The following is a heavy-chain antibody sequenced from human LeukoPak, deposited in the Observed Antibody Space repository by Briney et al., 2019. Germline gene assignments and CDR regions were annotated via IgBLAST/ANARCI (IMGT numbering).Heavy chain of an antibody. CDR3: ARGTRWLRFDY. Sequence: SETLSLTCAVYGGSFSGYYWSWIRQPPGKGLEWIGETNHSGSTNYNPSLKSRVTISVDTSKNQFSLKLSSVTAADTAVYYCARGTRWLRFDYWGQGTLVTVSS. CDR2: TNHSGST. CDR1: GGSFSGYY. J-gene: IGHJ4*02. V-gene: IGHV4-34*01. D-gene: IGHD5-12*01.